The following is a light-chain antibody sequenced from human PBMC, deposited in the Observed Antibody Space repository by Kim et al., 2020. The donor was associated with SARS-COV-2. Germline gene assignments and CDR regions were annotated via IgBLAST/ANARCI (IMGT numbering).Light chain of an antibody. CDR1: SLRNYY. V-gene: IGLV3-19*01. CDR3: NSRDSSANHYV. CDR2: GKN. Sequence: SSELTQDPAVSVALGQTVRITCQGDSLRNYYANWYQQKPGQAPVLVIYGKNNRPSGIPDRFSGSSSGNTASLTITGAQAEDEADYYCNSRDSSANHYVFG. J-gene: IGLJ1*01.